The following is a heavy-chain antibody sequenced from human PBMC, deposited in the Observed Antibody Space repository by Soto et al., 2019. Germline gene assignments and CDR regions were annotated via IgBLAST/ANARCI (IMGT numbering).Heavy chain of an antibody. CDR1: GYTFTSYD. CDR2: MNPNSGNT. V-gene: IGHV1-8*01. CDR3: ARDLRPGAAPWQEYFQY. D-gene: IGHD6-13*01. J-gene: IGHJ1*01. Sequence: ASVKVSCKASGYTFTSYDINWVRQATGQGLEWMGWMNPNSGNTGYAQKFQGRVTMTRNTSISTAYMELSSLRAEDMAVYYCARDLRPGAAPWQEYFQYWGQGTRVTVSS.